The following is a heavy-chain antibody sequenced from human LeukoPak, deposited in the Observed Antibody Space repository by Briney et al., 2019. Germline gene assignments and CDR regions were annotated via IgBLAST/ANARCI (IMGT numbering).Heavy chain of an antibody. J-gene: IGHJ4*02. Sequence: PGGSLRLSCAASGFTFSSYGMHWVRQAPGKGLEWVAFIRYDGSNKYYADSVKGRFTISRDNAKNTLYLQMNSLRAEDTAVYYRARSDDSSGYYFYWGQGTLVTVSS. CDR2: IRYDGSNK. CDR3: ARSDDSSGYYFY. V-gene: IGHV3-30*02. D-gene: IGHD3-22*01. CDR1: GFTFSSYG.